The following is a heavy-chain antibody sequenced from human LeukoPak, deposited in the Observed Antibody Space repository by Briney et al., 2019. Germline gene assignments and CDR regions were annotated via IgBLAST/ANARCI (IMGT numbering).Heavy chain of an antibody. J-gene: IGHJ4*02. CDR1: GYTFASYG. D-gene: IGHD5-24*01. Sequence: VASVKVSCKASGYTFASYGISWVRQAPGQGLEWMGGIIPIFGTTNYAQKFQGRVTITADKSTSTAYMELSSLRSEDTAVYYCASQRDGYIHFDYWGQGTLVTVSS. V-gene: IGHV1-69*06. CDR2: IIPIFGTT. CDR3: ASQRDGYIHFDY.